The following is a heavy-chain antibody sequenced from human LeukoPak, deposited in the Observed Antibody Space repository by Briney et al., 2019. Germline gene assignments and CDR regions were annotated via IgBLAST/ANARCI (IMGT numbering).Heavy chain of an antibody. D-gene: IGHD2-15*01. V-gene: IGHV3-9*03. CDR1: GFTLDDYA. J-gene: IGHJ4*02. CDR2: ISWNSGSI. Sequence: GGSLRLSCAASGFTLDDYAMHWVRQAPGKGLEWVSGISWNSGSIGYADSVKGRFTISRDNAKNSLYLQMNSLRAEDMALYYCAKDSGSGGSRLIDSWGQGTLVTVSS. CDR3: AKDSGSGGSRLIDS.